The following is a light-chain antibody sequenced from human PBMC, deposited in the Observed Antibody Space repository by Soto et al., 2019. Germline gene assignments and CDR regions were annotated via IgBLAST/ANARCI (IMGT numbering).Light chain of an antibody. Sequence: DIQMTQSPSTLSASVGDRVTITSRASPSISSWLAWYEQKPGKAPKLLFYKESSLESGVPSRFSGSGSGTEFTLTISSLQPDDFATYYCQQYNSYPWTFGQGTKV. CDR1: PSISSW. V-gene: IGKV1-5*03. J-gene: IGKJ1*01. CDR3: QQYNSYPWT. CDR2: KES.